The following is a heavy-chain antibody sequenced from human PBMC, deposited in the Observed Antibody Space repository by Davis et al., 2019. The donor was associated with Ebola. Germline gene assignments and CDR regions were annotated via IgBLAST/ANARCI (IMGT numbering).Heavy chain of an antibody. D-gene: IGHD3-10*01. Sequence: GGSLRLSCAASGFTFSSYGMNWVRQAPGKGLEWVSAISGSGDSTYYADSVKGRFTISRDNSKSTLYLQMNSLRAEDTAVYYCAKDLQYYYGSADYWGQGTLVTVSA. V-gene: IGHV3-23*01. CDR2: ISGSGDST. J-gene: IGHJ4*02. CDR1: GFTFSSYG. CDR3: AKDLQYYYGSADY.